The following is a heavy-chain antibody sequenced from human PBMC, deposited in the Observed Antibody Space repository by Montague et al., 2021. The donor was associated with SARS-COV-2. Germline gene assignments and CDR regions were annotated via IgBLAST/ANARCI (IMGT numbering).Heavy chain of an antibody. D-gene: IGHD3-9*01. V-gene: IGHV3-30-3*01. CDR3: ARGRGPETGYRFDY. Sequence: SLRLSCAASGFTFSHYAMNWVRQAPGKGLEWVAFVSYDGDNKFYAESVKGRFSISRDKAKNTLNLEVHSLRPDDTAVYYCARGRGPETGYRFDYWGQGTLVTVSS. CDR1: GFTFSHYA. J-gene: IGHJ4*02. CDR2: VSYDGDNK.